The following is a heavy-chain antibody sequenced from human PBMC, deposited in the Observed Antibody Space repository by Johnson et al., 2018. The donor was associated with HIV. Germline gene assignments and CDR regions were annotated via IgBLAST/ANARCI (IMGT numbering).Heavy chain of an antibody. CDR1: EFTVRSNY. J-gene: IGHJ3*02. Sequence: VQLVESGGGFIKPGGSVRLSCAASEFTVRSNYMHWVRQAPGKGLEWVSVIYSGGTTWYADSVQGRFTISRDNSRDTVHLQMNSLRSEDTAVYYCASRGREIVAAGILGAFDIWGQGTMVTVSS. D-gene: IGHD6-13*01. CDR3: ASRGREIVAAGILGAFDI. CDR2: IYSGGTT. V-gene: IGHV3-66*02.